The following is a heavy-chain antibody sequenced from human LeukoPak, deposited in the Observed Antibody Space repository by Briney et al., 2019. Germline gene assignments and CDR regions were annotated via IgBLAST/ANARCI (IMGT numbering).Heavy chain of an antibody. CDR2: IWYDGSNK. J-gene: IGHJ3*02. V-gene: IGHV3-33*01. CDR3: ARDLDCSSTSCYHDAFDI. CDR1: GFTFSSYG. Sequence: GGSLRLSCAASGFTFSSYGMHWVRQAPGKGLEWVAVIWYDGSNKYYADSVKGRFTISRDNSKNTLYLQMNSLRAENTAVYYCARDLDCSSTSCYHDAFDIWDQGTMVTVSS. D-gene: IGHD2-2*01.